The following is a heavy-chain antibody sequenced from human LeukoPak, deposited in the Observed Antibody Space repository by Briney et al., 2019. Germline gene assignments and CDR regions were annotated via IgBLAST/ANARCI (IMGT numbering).Heavy chain of an antibody. CDR3: ARRGGPYYYYYYMDV. V-gene: IGHV4-59*12. D-gene: IGHD3-16*01. Sequence: PSETLSLTCTVSGGSISSYYWSWIRQPPGKGLEWIGYIHYSGSTHYNPSLKSRVTISVDTSKNQFSLKLSSVTAADTAVYYCARRGGPYYYYYYMDVWGKGTTVTISS. CDR1: GGSISSYY. J-gene: IGHJ6*03. CDR2: IHYSGST.